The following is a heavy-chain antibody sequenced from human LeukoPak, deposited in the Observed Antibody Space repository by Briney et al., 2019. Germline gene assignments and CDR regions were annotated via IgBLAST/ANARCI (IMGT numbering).Heavy chain of an antibody. CDR3: ANGDQRARHRFDP. V-gene: IGHV1-69*01. J-gene: IGHJ5*02. CDR2: IIPIFGTA. D-gene: IGHD2-2*01. CDR1: GGTFISYA. Sequence: ASVKVSCKASGGTFISYAISWVRQAPGQGLEWMGGIIPIFGTANYAQKFQGRVTITADESTSTAYMELSSLRSEDTAVYYCANGDQRARHRFDPWGQGTLVTVSS.